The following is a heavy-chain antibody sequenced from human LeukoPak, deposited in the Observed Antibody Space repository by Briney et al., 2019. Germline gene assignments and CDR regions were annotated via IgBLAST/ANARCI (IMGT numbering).Heavy chain of an antibody. CDR2: ISGSGGST. D-gene: IGHD3-10*01. CDR1: GFTFSSYA. Sequence: GGSLRLSCAASGFTFSSYAMSWVRQAPGKGLEWVSAISGSGGSTYYADSVKGRFTISRDNSKNALYLQMNSLRAEDTAVYYCAKQEAPPGSAYWGQGTLVTVSS. J-gene: IGHJ4*02. CDR3: AKQEAPPGSAY. V-gene: IGHV3-23*01.